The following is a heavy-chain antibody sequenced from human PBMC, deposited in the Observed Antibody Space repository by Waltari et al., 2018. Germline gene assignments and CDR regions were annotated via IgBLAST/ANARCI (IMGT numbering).Heavy chain of an antibody. V-gene: IGHV4-61*02. Sequence: QVQLQESGPGLVKPSQTLSLTCTVSGGSISSGSYYWSWIRQPAGKGLEWIGRIYTSGGSNYNPSVKSRVTRSVDTSKNQFSLKLSSVTAADTAVYYCAREGLVSGGMDVWGQGTTVTVSS. CDR3: AREGLVSGGMDV. CDR1: GGSISSGSYY. J-gene: IGHJ6*02. D-gene: IGHD6-19*01. CDR2: IYTSGGS.